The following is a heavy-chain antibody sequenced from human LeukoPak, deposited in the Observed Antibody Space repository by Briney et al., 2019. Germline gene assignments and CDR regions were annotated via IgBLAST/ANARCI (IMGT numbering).Heavy chain of an antibody. CDR1: GYTFTGYY. J-gene: IGHJ5*02. CDR3: ARGELLWFGELLYNMWFDP. CDR2: INPNSGGT. D-gene: IGHD3-10*01. Sequence: ASVKVSCKASGYTFTGYYMHWVRQAPGQGLEWMGWINPNSGGTNYAQKFQGRVTMTRDTSISTAYMELSRLRSDDTAVYYCARGELLWFGELLYNMWFDPWGQGTLVTVSS. V-gene: IGHV1-2*02.